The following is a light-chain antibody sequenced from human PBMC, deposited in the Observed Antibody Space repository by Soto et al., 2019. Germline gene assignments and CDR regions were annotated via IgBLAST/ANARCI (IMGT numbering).Light chain of an antibody. CDR2: AAS. CDR1: QGIRNE. Sequence: AIQMTQSPSSLSASVGDRVTITCRTSQGIRNELAWYQQKPGKAPNLLIYAASTLQSGVPSRFSGSGSDTDFTLTISSLQPEDFATYYCLHDYNYPRTFGQGTKVEIK. CDR3: LHDYNYPRT. V-gene: IGKV1-6*01. J-gene: IGKJ1*01.